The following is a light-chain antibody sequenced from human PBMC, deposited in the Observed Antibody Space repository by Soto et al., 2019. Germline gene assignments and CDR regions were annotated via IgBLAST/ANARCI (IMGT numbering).Light chain of an antibody. CDR2: GAS. CDR1: QSVSSSY. Sequence: EIVLTQSPGTLSLSPGARATLSCRASQSVSSSYLAWYQQKPGQAPRLLIYGASSRATGIPDRFSGSGSGTDFTLTISRLEPEDFAVYYCQQYGSSSCTFGPGTKVDIK. V-gene: IGKV3-20*01. J-gene: IGKJ3*01. CDR3: QQYGSSSCT.